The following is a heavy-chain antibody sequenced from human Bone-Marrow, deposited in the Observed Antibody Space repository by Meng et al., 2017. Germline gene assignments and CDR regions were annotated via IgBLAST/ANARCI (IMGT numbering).Heavy chain of an antibody. Sequence: SGPTLVKPTQTLTLTCTFSGFSLSTSGVGVGWIRQPPGKALEWLALIYWNDDKRYSPSPKSRLTITKDTSKNQVVLTMTNMDPVDTATYYCAHRFKRLRWEYFDYWGQGTLVTVSS. CDR3: AHRFKRLRWEYFDY. D-gene: IGHD4-23*01. CDR1: GFSLSTSGVG. CDR2: IYWNDDK. V-gene: IGHV2-5*01. J-gene: IGHJ4*02.